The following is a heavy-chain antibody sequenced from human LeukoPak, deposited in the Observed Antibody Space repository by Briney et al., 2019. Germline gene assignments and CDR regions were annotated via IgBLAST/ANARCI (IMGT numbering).Heavy chain of an antibody. J-gene: IGHJ5*02. CDR1: GGSISSSSYY. V-gene: IGHV4-39*01. CDR2: IYYSGST. CDR3: ARAYSYGGEVWFDP. D-gene: IGHD5-18*01. Sequence: SETLSLTCTVSGGSISSSSYYWGWIRQPPGKGLEWIGSIYYSGSTYYNPSLKSRVTISVDTSKNQFSLKLSSVTAADTAVYYCARAYSYGGEVWFDPWGQGTLVTVSS.